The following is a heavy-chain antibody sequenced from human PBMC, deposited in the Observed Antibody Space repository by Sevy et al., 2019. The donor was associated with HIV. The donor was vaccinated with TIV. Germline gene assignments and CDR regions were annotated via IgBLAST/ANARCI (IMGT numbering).Heavy chain of an antibody. D-gene: IGHD5-18*01. J-gene: IGHJ6*02. CDR1: GFTFSRYA. Sequence: GGSLRLSCAASGFTFSRYAMHWVRQAPGKGLEWLAVISYDGSTKYYTDSVKGRFTISRDNSKNTLYLQMNSLKVEDTVVYYCARVMGAYSFGYYGMDVWGQGTTVTVSS. V-gene: IGHV3-30-3*01. CDR3: ARVMGAYSFGYYGMDV. CDR2: ISYDGSTK.